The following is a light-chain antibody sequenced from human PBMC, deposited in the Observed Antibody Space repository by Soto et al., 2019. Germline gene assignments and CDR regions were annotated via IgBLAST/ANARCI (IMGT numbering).Light chain of an antibody. CDR3: EYYGTSIT. V-gene: IGKV3-20*01. Sequence: EIVLTQSPGTLSLSPGERVTLSCRASQSISNNHLAWYQQKPGQAPRLLIHGTSNRATGIPDRFSGSGSGKDFTLTFSRLAPEDVAVYYCEYYGTSITFGGGTKVEIK. J-gene: IGKJ4*01. CDR1: QSISNNH. CDR2: GTS.